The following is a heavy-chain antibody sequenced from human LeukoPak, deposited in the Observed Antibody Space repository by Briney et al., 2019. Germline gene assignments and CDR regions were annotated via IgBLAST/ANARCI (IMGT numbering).Heavy chain of an antibody. D-gene: IGHD5-18*01. V-gene: IGHV4-34*01. CDR2: INHSGST. CDR1: GGSFSGYY. Sequence: SETLSLTCAVYGGSFSGYYWSWIRQPPGKGLEWIGEINHSGSTNYNPSLESRVTISVDTSKNQFSLKLSSVTAADTAVYYCARGRYSYGSYFDYWGQGTLVTVSS. J-gene: IGHJ4*02. CDR3: ARGRYSYGSYFDY.